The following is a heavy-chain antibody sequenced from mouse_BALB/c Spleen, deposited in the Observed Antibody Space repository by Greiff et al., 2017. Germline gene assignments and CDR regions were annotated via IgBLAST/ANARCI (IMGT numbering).Heavy chain of an antibody. CDR2: IWAGGSP. J-gene: IGHJ4*01. CDR3: ARGGYDYDGDYYAMDY. D-gene: IGHD2-4*01. CDR1: GFSLTRYG. Sequence: QVQLKEPGPGLVAPSQSLSITCTVSGFSLTRYGVHWVRQPPGKGLEWLGVIWAGGSPNYNSALMSRLSISKDNSKSQVFLKMNSLQTDDTAMYYCARGGYDYDGDYYAMDYWGQGTSVTVSA. V-gene: IGHV2-9*02.